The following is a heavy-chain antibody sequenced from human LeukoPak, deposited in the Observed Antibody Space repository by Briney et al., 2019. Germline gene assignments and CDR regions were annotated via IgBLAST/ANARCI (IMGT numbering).Heavy chain of an antibody. J-gene: IGHJ4*02. V-gene: IGHV3-30-3*01. CDR3: ARDPAFCGGDCYPSPVYFDY. CDR1: GFTFNTYP. CDR2: IPYDGSKK. Sequence: GGSLRLSCAASGFTFNTYPMHWVRQAPGKGLEWVSVIPYDGSKKFYADSLKGRFTISRDNSKNTLYLELNSLTAEVSAVYYCARDPAFCGGDCYPSPVYFDYWGQGTLVTVSS. D-gene: IGHD2-21*02.